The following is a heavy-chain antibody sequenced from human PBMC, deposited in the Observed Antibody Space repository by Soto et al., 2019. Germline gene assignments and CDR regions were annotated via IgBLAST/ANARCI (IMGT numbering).Heavy chain of an antibody. CDR2: ISPNGQGI. CDR1: GFTLNNYG. J-gene: IGHJ4*02. D-gene: IGHD6-13*01. Sequence: EVQLLESGGGLVQPGGSLRLSCAASGFTLNNYGMSWVRQAPGKGLEWVSAISPNGQGIYYADPVKGRFIISKDNSKNTVFLHMDSLTADDTAVYYCAKDRGYPRDYFHYWGQGTLVTVSS. V-gene: IGHV3-23*01. CDR3: AKDRGYPRDYFHY.